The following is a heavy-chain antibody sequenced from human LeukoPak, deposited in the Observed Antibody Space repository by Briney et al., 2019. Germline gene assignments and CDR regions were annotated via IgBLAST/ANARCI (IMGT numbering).Heavy chain of an antibody. CDR1: GGSFSGYY. D-gene: IGHD6-19*01. Sequence: SETLSLTCAVYGGSFSGYYWSWIRQPPGKGLEWIGEINHSGSTNYNPSLKSRVTISVDTSKNQFSLKLSSVTAADTAVYYCARGDSSGWYSSALNYYCGMDVWGQGTTVTVSS. J-gene: IGHJ6*02. V-gene: IGHV4-34*01. CDR2: INHSGST. CDR3: ARGDSSGWYSSALNYYCGMDV.